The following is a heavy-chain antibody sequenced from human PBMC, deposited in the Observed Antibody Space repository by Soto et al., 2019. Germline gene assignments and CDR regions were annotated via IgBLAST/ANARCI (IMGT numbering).Heavy chain of an antibody. CDR3: ARASKYGNYARSFDS. Sequence: QVQLVQSGAEVKKPGASVKVSCKASGYIFTNYDINWVRQATGQGLEYLGWINPNSGNTGYVQKFKGRVTMTRNTAITTAYMDLKSLSSEDTAVYYCARASKYGNYARSFDSWGQGTLVTVSS. J-gene: IGHJ5*01. D-gene: IGHD4-17*01. CDR2: INPNSGNT. V-gene: IGHV1-8*01. CDR1: GYIFTNYD.